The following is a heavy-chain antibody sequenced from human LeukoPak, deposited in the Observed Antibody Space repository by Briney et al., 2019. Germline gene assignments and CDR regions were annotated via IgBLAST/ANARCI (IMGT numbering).Heavy chain of an antibody. V-gene: IGHV4-59*01. Sequence: SETLSLTCTVSGGSISSYYWSWTRQPPGKGLEWIGYIYYSGSTNYSPSLKSRVTISVDTSKNQFSLKLSSVTAADTAVYYCARDSRGNFDYWGLGTLVTVSS. CDR2: IYYSGST. CDR3: ARDSRGNFDY. J-gene: IGHJ4*02. CDR1: GGSISSYY. D-gene: IGHD3-10*01.